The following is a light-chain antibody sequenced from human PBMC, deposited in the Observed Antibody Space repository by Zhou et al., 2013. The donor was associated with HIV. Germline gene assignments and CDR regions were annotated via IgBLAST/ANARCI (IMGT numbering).Light chain of an antibody. CDR3: QQSYTALPLT. V-gene: IGKV1-39*01. J-gene: IGKJ4*01. CDR2: AAS. Sequence: DIQMTQSPATLSASVGDRVTISCRASQSLRSWLAWYQHKPGKAPKLLIYAASSLQLGVPSRFSGSGSGTDFTLTISSLQPEDFATYYCQQSYTALPLTFGGGTKVEV. CDR1: QSLRSW.